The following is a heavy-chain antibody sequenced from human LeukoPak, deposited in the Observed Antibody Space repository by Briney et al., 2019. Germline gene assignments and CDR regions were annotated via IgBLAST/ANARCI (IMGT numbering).Heavy chain of an antibody. D-gene: IGHD3-22*01. J-gene: IGHJ4*02. CDR1: GGSFSGYY. V-gene: IGHV4-34*01. CDR3: ARVVVYYYDSSGYCIFDY. CDR2: ITHSGST. Sequence: SETLSLTCAVYGGSFSGYYWSWIRQPPGKGLEWIGEITHSGSTNYNPSLKSRVTISVDTSKNQFSLKLSSVTAADTAVYYCARVVVYYYDSSGYCIFDYWGQGTLVTVSS.